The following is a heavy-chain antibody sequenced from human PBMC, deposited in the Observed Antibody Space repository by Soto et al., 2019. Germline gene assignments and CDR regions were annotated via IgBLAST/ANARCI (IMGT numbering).Heavy chain of an antibody. CDR1: GFIFRNYL. D-gene: IGHD6-25*01. CDR3: AREKRANGYFDY. Sequence: EVQLVESGGGLVQPGESLRLSCAASGFIFRNYLMSWVRQAPGRGLEWVANIKEDGSARYYVDSVNGRFTISRDNAKNSLYLEMTRPRADDTAIYYCAREKRANGYFDYWGQGTRVTVSS. V-gene: IGHV3-7*01. CDR2: IKEDGSAR. J-gene: IGHJ4*02.